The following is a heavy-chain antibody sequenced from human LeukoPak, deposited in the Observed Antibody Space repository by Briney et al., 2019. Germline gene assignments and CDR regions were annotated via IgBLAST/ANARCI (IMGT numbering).Heavy chain of an antibody. CDR3: AKDLGYYGSPGAPPPDDAFDI. J-gene: IGHJ3*02. Sequence: GGSLRLSCAASGFTFSSYAMSWVRQAPGKGLEWVSAISGSGGSTYYADSVKGRFTISRDNSKNTLYLQMNSLRAEDTAVYYCAKDLGYYGSPGAPPPDDAFDIWGQGTMVTVSS. CDR2: ISGSGGST. V-gene: IGHV3-23*01. D-gene: IGHD3-10*01. CDR1: GFTFSSYA.